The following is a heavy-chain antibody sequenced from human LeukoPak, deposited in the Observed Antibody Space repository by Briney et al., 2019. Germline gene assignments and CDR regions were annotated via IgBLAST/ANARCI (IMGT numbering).Heavy chain of an antibody. V-gene: IGHV3-30-3*01. J-gene: IGHJ4*02. CDR3: AREGYDSSGYYYEYYLDY. D-gene: IGHD3-22*01. CDR2: ISYDGSNK. CDR1: GFTFSSYA. Sequence: PGGSLRLSCAASGFTFSSYAMHWVRQAPGKGLEWVAVISYDGSNKYYADSVKGRFTISRDNSKNTLYLQMNSLRAEDTAVYYCAREGYDSSGYYYEYYLDYWGQGTLVTVSS.